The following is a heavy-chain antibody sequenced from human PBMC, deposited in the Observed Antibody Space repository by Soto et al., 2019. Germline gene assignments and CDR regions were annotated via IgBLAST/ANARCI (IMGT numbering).Heavy chain of an antibody. D-gene: IGHD3-16*01. Sequence: QVQLVESGGGVAQPGRSLRLSCGAPGVTFKDYGMHWVRQAPGKGLEWVAVISYDGKQTYYADSVKGRFTISKDKSKRTLFLQMNSLRVDDTAVYYCARDGWGSNWYFDLWGHGTLVTVSS. J-gene: IGHJ2*01. CDR2: ISYDGKQT. CDR1: GVTFKDYG. CDR3: ARDGWGSNWYFDL. V-gene: IGHV3-30*03.